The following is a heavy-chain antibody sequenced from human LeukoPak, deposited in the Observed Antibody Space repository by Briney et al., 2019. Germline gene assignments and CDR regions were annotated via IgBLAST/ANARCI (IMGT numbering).Heavy chain of an antibody. V-gene: IGHV4-31*03. CDR1: GGSISSGGYY. Sequence: SETLSLTCTVSGGSISSGGYYWSWIRQHPGKGPEWIGYIYYSGSTYYNPSLKSRVTISVDTSKNQFSLKLSSVTAADTAVYYCARDRGYSSAHFDYWGQGTLVTVSS. CDR3: ARDRGYSSAHFDY. J-gene: IGHJ4*02. D-gene: IGHD6-25*01. CDR2: IYYSGST.